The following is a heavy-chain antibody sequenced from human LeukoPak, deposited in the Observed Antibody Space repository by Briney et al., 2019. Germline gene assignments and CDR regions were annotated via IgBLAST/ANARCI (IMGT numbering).Heavy chain of an antibody. CDR2: IYYSGST. Sequence: PSETLSLTCTVSGGSISSYYWSWIRQPPGKGLEWIGYIYYSGSTYYNPSLKSRVTISVDTSKNQFSLKLSSVTAADTAVYYCAGGVELEPRWGWFDPWGQGTLVTVSS. CDR1: GGSISSYY. J-gene: IGHJ5*02. V-gene: IGHV4-59*04. CDR3: AGGVELEPRWGWFDP. D-gene: IGHD1-1*01.